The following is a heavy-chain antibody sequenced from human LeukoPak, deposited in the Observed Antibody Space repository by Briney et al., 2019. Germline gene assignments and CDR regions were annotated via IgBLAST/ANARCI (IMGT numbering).Heavy chain of an antibody. CDR2: ISDSAGTT. CDR1: GFTFSRFA. CDR3: AKGTTPYSNAPLGDY. Sequence: GGSLRLSCAASGFTFSRFAMSWVRQAPGKGLEWVSAISDSAGTTNYADSVKGRFTISRDNSKNTLYLQMNSLRAEDTAVYYCAKGTTPYSNAPLGDYWGQGTLVTVSS. D-gene: IGHD6-13*01. J-gene: IGHJ4*02. V-gene: IGHV3-23*01.